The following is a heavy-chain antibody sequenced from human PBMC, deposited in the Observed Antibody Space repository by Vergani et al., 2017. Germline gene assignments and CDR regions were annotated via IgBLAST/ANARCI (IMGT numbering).Heavy chain of an antibody. D-gene: IGHD3-10*01. J-gene: IGHJ6*03. CDR1: GFTFSSYG. CDR2: ISYDGSNK. CDR3: AKAHRGVRGVINYYYYMDV. Sequence: QVQLVESGGGVVQPGTSLRLSCVVSGFTFSSYGMHWVRQAPGKGLEWVAVISYDGSNKYYADSVKGRFTISRDNSKNTLYLQMNSLRAEDTAVYYCAKAHRGVRGVINYYYYMDVWGKGTTVTVSS. V-gene: IGHV3-30*18.